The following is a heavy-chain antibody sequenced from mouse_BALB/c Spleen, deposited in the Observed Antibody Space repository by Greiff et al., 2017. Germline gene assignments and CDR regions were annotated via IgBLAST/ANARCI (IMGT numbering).Heavy chain of an antibody. J-gene: IGHJ4*01. CDR1: GYAFSSSW. CDR2: IYPGDGDT. V-gene: IGHV1-82*01. Sequence: VKLQESGPELVKPGASVKISCKASGYAFSSSWMNWVKQRPGQGLEWIGRIYPGDGDTNYNGKFKGKATLTADKSSSTAYMQLSSLTSVDSAVYFCARSLVKGYAMDYWGQGTSVTVSS. CDR3: ARSLVKGYAMDY.